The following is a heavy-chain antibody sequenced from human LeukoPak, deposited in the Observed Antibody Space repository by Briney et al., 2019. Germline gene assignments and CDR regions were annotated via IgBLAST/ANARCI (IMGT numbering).Heavy chain of an antibody. J-gene: IGHJ4*02. V-gene: IGHV3-7*01. CDR3: ARSTPSLDS. CDR1: GFTFSNYW. D-gene: IGHD5/OR15-5a*01. CDR2: IKQDESEK. Sequence: GGSLRLSCAASGFTFSNYWMTWVRQAPGKGLEWVANIKQDESEKYYLDSVKGRFTISRDDAKKSLFLQMNSLRAEDTAVYYCARSTPSLDSWGQGTLVTVSS.